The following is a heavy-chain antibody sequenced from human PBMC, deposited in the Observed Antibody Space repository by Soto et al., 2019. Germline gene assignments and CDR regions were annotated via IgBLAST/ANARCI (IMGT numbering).Heavy chain of an antibody. D-gene: IGHD2-2*02. CDR3: ARDRRQVVVPAAIRSDAFDI. Sequence: QVQLVQSGAEVKKPGSSVKVSCKASGGTFSSYTISWVRQAPGQGLEWMGRIIPILGIANYAQKFQGRVTITADKSTSTAYMELSSLRSEDTAVYYCARDRRQVVVPAAIRSDAFDIWGQGTIVTVSS. CDR1: GGTFSSYT. CDR2: IIPILGIA. J-gene: IGHJ3*02. V-gene: IGHV1-69*08.